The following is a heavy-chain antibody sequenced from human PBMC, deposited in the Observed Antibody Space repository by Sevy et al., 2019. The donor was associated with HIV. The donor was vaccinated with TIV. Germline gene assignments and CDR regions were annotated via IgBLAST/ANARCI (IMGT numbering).Heavy chain of an antibody. CDR2: IYYSGST. CDR1: GGSISSSSYY. V-gene: IGHV4-39*01. J-gene: IGHJ4*02. CDR3: ALGVGYCSGGSCPFDY. D-gene: IGHD2-15*01. Sequence: SETLSLTCTVSGGSISSSSYYWGWIRQPPGEGLEWIGSIYYSGSTYYNPSLKSRVTISVDTSKNQFSLKLSSVTAADTAVYYCALGVGYCSGGSCPFDYWGQGTLVTVSS.